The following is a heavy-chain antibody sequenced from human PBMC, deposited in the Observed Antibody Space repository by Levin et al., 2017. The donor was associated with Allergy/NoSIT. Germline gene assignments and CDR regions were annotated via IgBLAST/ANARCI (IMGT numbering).Heavy chain of an antibody. CDR2: ISASGSSI. Sequence: GGSLRLSCAASGFTFSSSEMNWVRQAPGEGLEWISYISASGSSIYYADSVQGRFTISRDNTKNSLYLQMNSLRAEDTGVYYCAKVGRGSSSGYWGQGTVVTVSS. CDR3: AKVGRGSSSGY. D-gene: IGHD6-6*01. V-gene: IGHV3-48*03. J-gene: IGHJ4*02. CDR1: GFTFSSSE.